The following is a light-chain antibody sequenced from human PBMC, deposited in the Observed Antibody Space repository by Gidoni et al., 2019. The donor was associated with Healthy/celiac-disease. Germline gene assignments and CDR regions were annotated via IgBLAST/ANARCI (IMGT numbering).Light chain of an antibody. Sequence: QSVLTPPPSVSGAPGKRVTISCTGSSSNIGAGYDVHWYQQLHGTAPTLIIYVNSNRPSGVPDRFSGSKSVTSASLAITGLQAEDEADYYCQSYDSSLSGSNVFGTGTKVTVL. CDR3: QSYDSSLSGSNV. J-gene: IGLJ1*01. CDR2: VNS. CDR1: SSNIGAGYD. V-gene: IGLV1-40*01.